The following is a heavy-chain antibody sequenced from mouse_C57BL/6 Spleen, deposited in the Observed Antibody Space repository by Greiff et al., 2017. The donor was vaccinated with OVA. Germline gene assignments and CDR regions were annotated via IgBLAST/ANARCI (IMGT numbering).Heavy chain of an antibody. CDR2: IDPSDSYT. D-gene: IGHD2-3*01. CDR3: ARRGYDGYYGYAMDY. J-gene: IGHJ4*01. CDR1: GYTFTSYW. Sequence: QVQLQQPGAELVMPVASVKLSCKASGYTFTSYWLHWVKLRPGPGLEWLGEIDPSDSYTNYNQKFKGKSTLTVDKSSSTAYMQLSSLTSEDSAVYYCARRGYDGYYGYAMDYWGQGTSVTVSS. V-gene: IGHV1-69*01.